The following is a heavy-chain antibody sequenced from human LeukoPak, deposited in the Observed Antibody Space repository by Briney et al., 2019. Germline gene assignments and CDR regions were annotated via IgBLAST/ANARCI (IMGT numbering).Heavy chain of an antibody. CDR1: GVSISNNNW. V-gene: IGHV4-4*02. CDR2: IYHSGGS. CDR3: ASPSTSWHSFDI. Sequence: SGTLSVTCADSGVSISNNNWWNWVRQPPGKGLEWIGEIYHSGGSYYNPSLKSRVTISVDTSKNQFSLKLSSVTAADTAVYYCASPSTSWHSFDIWGQGTMVTVSS. D-gene: IGHD2-2*01. J-gene: IGHJ3*02.